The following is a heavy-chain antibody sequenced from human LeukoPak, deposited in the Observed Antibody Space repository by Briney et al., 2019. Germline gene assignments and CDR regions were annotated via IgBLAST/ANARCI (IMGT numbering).Heavy chain of an antibody. D-gene: IGHD3-10*01. CDR2: INHSGST. CDR3: ARAGPPGITMVRGVGRKYHFDY. V-gene: IGHV4-34*01. J-gene: IGHJ4*02. CDR1: GGSFSGYY. Sequence: SETLSLTCAVYGGSFSGYYWSWIRQPPGKGLEWIGEINHSGSTNYNPSLKSRVTISVDTSKNQFSLKLSSVTAADTAVYYCARAGPPGITMVRGVGRKYHFDYWGQGTLVTVSS.